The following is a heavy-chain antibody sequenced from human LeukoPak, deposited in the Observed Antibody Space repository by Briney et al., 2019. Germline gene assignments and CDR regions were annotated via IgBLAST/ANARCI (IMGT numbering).Heavy chain of an antibody. Sequence: GGSLRLSCAASGITFSSYGMSWVRQAPGKGLEWVSSISSTGGTTYYADSVKGRFTISRDNSKDTLYLQMNSLRAEDTAIYYCAKNGDRGAYCTGGTCYPYFYYYMDVWGKGTTVTI. V-gene: IGHV3-23*01. J-gene: IGHJ6*03. CDR2: ISSTGGTT. CDR1: GITFSSYG. CDR3: AKNGDRGAYCTGGTCYPYFYYYMDV. D-gene: IGHD2-15*01.